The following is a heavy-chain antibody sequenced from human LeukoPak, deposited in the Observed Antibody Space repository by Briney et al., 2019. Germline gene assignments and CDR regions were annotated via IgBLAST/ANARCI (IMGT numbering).Heavy chain of an antibody. J-gene: IGHJ4*02. D-gene: IGHD3-16*01. CDR2: IYYSGST. Sequence: SETLSLTCTVSGGSISSGGYYWSWIRQHPGKGLEWIGYIYYSGSTYYNPSLKSRVTISVDTSKNQFSLKLSSVTAADTAVYYCARLGQRTWTPWVDYWGQGTLVTVSS. V-gene: IGHV4-31*03. CDR1: GGSISSGGYY. CDR3: ARLGQRTWTPWVDY.